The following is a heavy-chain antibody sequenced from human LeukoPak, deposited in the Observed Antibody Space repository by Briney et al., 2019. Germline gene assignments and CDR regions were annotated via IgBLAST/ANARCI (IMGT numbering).Heavy chain of an antibody. V-gene: IGHV3-23*01. J-gene: IGHJ4*02. D-gene: IGHD6-19*01. CDR1: GFTFSSYA. CDR3: AKDTPLTAYSPGWSGNSFDS. CDR2: ITGSSRST. Sequence: GGSLRLSCAASGFTFSSYAMSWVRQAPGQGLEWDSTITGSSRSTYYADSVRGRFTISRDNSKNTLYLQMNSLTAEDTAVYYCAKDTPLTAYSPGWSGNSFDSWGQGTLVTVSS.